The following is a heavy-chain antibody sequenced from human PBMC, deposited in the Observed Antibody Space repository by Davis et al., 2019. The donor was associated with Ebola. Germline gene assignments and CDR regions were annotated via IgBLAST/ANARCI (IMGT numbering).Heavy chain of an antibody. CDR1: GFTFSSYW. CDR3: ARPIAVAGSWFDP. V-gene: IGHV3-74*01. J-gene: IGHJ5*02. D-gene: IGHD6-19*01. CDR2: INSDGSST. Sequence: HTGGSLRLSCAASGFTFSSYWMHWVRQAPGKGLVWVSRINSDGSSTSYADSVKGRFTISRDNAKNTLYLQMSSLRAEDTAVYYCARPIAVAGSWFDPWGQGTLVTVSS.